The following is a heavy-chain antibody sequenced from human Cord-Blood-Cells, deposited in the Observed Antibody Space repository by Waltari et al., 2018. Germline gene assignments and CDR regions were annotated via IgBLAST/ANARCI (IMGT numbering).Heavy chain of an antibody. V-gene: IGHV1-2*04. J-gene: IGHJ4*02. Sequence: QVQLVQSGAEVKKPGASVKVSCKASGYTFTGYYMHWVRQAPGQGLEWMGWINPTSGGTNDAQKFQGWVTMTRDTSISTAYMELSRLRSDDTAVYYCARGAIKGYSSSWYGDYWGQGTLVTVSS. CDR3: ARGAIKGYSSSWYGDY. CDR1: GYTFTGYY. D-gene: IGHD6-13*01. CDR2: INPTSGGT.